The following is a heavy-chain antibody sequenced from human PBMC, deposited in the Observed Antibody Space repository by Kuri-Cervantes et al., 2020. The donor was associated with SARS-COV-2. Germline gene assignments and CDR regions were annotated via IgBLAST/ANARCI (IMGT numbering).Heavy chain of an antibody. J-gene: IGHJ3*02. Sequence: SETLSLTCTVSGGSISSYYWSWIRQPPGKGLEWIGYIYYSGSTNYNPSLKSRVTISVDTSKNQFSLKLSSVTAADTGVCYCARASTTIYGVLIALFSSNAFGIWGQGTMVTVSS. V-gene: IGHV4-59*12. CDR3: ARASTTIYGVLIALFSSNAFGI. D-gene: IGHD3-3*01. CDR1: GGSISSYY. CDR2: IYYSGST.